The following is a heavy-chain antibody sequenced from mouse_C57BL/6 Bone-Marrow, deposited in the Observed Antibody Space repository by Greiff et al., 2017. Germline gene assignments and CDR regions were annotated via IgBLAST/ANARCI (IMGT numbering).Heavy chain of an antibody. V-gene: IGHV1-69*01. Sequence: QVQLQQPGAELVMPGASVKLSCKASGYTFTSYWMHWVKQRPGQGLEWIGEIDPSDSYTNYNQKFKGKSTLTVDKSSSTSYMQLSSLTSEVSSVYYCARSRGNYFDYWGQGTTLTVSS. CDR3: ARSRGNYFDY. CDR1: GYTFTSYW. CDR2: IDPSDSYT. J-gene: IGHJ2*01.